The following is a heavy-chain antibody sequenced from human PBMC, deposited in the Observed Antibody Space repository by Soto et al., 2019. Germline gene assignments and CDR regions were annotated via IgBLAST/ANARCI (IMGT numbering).Heavy chain of an antibody. CDR3: VTGAGWELDY. CDR2: IKNDGSQT. CDR1: GFPFSTFG. D-gene: IGHD7-27*01. Sequence: EVRLAESGGGLVQPGGSLSLSGAALGFPFSTFGMNWVRQAPGLAPECLAIIKNDGSQTYYVDVVKGRFTISRDKARLSFFLQMNSLRADDTAVYYCVTGAGWELDYWGHGTLVTVSS. J-gene: IGHJ4*01. V-gene: IGHV3-7*03.